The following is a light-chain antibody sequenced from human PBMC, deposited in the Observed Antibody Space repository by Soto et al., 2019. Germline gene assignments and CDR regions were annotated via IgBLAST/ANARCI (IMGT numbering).Light chain of an antibody. CDR3: LQQNSYPLT. CDR1: QGISSY. J-gene: IGKJ4*01. Sequence: AIRMTQSPSSLSASTGDRVTITCRASQGISSYLAWYQQKPGKAPKLLIYAASTLQSGVPSRFSGSGSGTDFTLTISCLQSEDFATYYCLQQNSYPLTFGGGTKVEIK. V-gene: IGKV1-8*01. CDR2: AAS.